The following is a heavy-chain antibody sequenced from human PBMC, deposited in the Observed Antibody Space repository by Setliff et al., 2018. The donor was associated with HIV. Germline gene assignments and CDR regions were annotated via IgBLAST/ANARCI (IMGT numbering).Heavy chain of an antibody. J-gene: IGHJ4*02. V-gene: IGHV3-30*02. CDR1: GFTFSSYG. CDR2: KWYDGSNK. D-gene: IGHD1-26*01. Sequence: PGGSLRPSCAASGFTFSSYGMHWVRQAPGKGLEWVAVKWYDGSNKYYADSVKGRFTIARDNSKNTLYLQMNSLRAEDTAVYFCAKTGNLWDLTEGLDYWGQGTLVTVSS. CDR3: AKTGNLWDLTEGLDY.